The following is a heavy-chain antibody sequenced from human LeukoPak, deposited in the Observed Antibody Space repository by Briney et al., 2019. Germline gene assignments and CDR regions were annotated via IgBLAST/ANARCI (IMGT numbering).Heavy chain of an antibody. Sequence: GGSLRLSCAASGFTFCSCAMSWVRQAPGKGLEWVSAISGSGGSTYYANSVKGRFTISRDNSKNTLYLQMNSLRAEDTAIYYCAKESGGSSWRFDYWGQGTLVTVSS. CDR3: AKESGGSSWRFDY. CDR2: ISGSGGST. CDR1: GFTFCSCA. J-gene: IGHJ4*02. V-gene: IGHV3-23*01. D-gene: IGHD6-13*01.